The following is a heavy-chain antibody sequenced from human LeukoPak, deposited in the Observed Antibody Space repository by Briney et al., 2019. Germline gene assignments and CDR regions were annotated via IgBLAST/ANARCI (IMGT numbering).Heavy chain of an antibody. CDR3: TSCIAVAGGAFDI. Sequence: PGGSLRLSCTASGFTFGDYAMSWFRQAPGKGLEWVGFIRSKAYGGTTEYAASVKGRFTISRDDSKSIAYLQMNSLKTEDTAVYYCTSCIAVAGGAFDIWGQGTMVTVSS. D-gene: IGHD6-19*01. J-gene: IGHJ3*02. CDR2: IRSKAYGGTT. V-gene: IGHV3-49*03. CDR1: GFTFGDYA.